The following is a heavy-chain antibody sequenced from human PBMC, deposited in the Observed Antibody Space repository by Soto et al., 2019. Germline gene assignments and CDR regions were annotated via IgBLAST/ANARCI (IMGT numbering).Heavy chain of an antibody. D-gene: IGHD6-19*01. CDR2: INAGNGNT. V-gene: IGHV1-3*05. Sequence: QVQLVQSGAEEKKPGASVKVSCKASGYTFTSYAMHWVRQAPGQRLEWMGWINAGNGNTKYSQKFQGRVTXXRXXSASTAYMELSSLRSEDTAVYYCARGGGGYVWFDPWGQGTLVTVSS. CDR1: GYTFTSYA. J-gene: IGHJ5*02. CDR3: ARGGGGYVWFDP.